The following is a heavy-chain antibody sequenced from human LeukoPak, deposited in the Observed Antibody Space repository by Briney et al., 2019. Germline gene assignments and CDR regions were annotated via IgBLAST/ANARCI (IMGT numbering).Heavy chain of an antibody. V-gene: IGHV1-2*02. CDR2: IKPDSGGT. CDR1: GYTFTDRF. Sequence: GASVKVSCEASGYTFTDRFMHWVRQAPGQGLEWMGWIKPDSGGTNYAQKFQGRVTMTRDTSISTAYMELSSLRSDDTAVYYCARRGGTYSNSWYSFDIWGQGTMVTVSS. CDR3: ARRGGTYSNSWYSFDI. J-gene: IGHJ3*02. D-gene: IGHD6-13*01.